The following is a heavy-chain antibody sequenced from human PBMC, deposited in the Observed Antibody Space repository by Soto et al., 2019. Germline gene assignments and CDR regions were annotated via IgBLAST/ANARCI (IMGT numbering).Heavy chain of an antibody. J-gene: IGHJ4*02. Sequence: QVQLEESGGGLVKPGGSLRLSCAASGFTFSAVYMSWIRQAPNKGLEYISYISSSGTSANYADSVKGRFTISRDNAKTSLYLQMTSLRAEDTAVYYCARDRGAVTGQYFDYWGQGALVTVSS. CDR2: ISSSGTSA. CDR1: GFTFSAVY. CDR3: ARDRGAVTGQYFDY. D-gene: IGHD6-19*01. V-gene: IGHV3-11*05.